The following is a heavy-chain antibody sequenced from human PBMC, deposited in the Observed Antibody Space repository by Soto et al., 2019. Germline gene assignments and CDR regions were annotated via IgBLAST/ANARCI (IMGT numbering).Heavy chain of an antibody. J-gene: IGHJ5*02. V-gene: IGHV4-30-2*01. CDR1: GESIRSGGYS. D-gene: IGHD2-21*01. CDR2: IYHSGST. Sequence: SETLALTCAVSGESIRSGGYSWSWIRQPPGKGLEWIGYIYHSGSTYYNSSLKSRVTISVDRSKNQFSLKLSSVTAADTAVYYCARIPSPWGQGTLVTVSS. CDR3: ARIPSP.